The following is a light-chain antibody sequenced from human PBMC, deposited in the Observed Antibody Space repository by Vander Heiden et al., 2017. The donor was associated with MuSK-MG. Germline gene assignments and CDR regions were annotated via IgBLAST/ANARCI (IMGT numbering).Light chain of an antibody. Sequence: DIQITQSPSSLSASVGDRVTITCRASQSISTYAKWYQQKAGEAPKLLIYTAYSLQTGVPSRFSGGGSGTHFNLTIDSLQPEDFASYYCQQFYSPPYTFGQGTKLDIK. CDR3: QQFYSPPYT. V-gene: IGKV1-39*01. CDR2: TAY. J-gene: IGKJ2*01. CDR1: QSISTY.